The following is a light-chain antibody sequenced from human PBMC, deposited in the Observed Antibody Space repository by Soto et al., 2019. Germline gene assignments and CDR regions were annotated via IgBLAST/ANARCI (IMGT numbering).Light chain of an antibody. CDR3: MQTIQVPLT. CDR1: QSLLHSDGKTY. CDR2: EIS. Sequence: DIVMTQAPLSLCVTPGQPASISCKTNQSLLHSDGKTYIYWYLQKPGQPPQLLISEISSRFSGVPNRFSGSGSGTDFPLKISRVEAEDVGVYYCMQTIQVPLTFGGGTKVDIK. J-gene: IGKJ4*01. V-gene: IGKV2D-29*01.